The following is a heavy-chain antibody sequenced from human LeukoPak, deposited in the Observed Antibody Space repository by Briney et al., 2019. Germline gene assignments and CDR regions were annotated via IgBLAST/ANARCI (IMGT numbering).Heavy chain of an antibody. CDR1: GVTFSSYV. V-gene: IGHV3-23*01. CDR2: ISGSGGGT. D-gene: IGHD3-9*01. Sequence: GGSLRLSCEASGVTFSSYVMSWVRQPPGKGPEWVSGISGSGGGTYYADSVKGRFAISRDNSKSTLYLQMKSLRAEDTAVYYCVRDWDHFDFDSWGQGTLVTVSS. J-gene: IGHJ5*01. CDR3: VRDWDHFDFDS.